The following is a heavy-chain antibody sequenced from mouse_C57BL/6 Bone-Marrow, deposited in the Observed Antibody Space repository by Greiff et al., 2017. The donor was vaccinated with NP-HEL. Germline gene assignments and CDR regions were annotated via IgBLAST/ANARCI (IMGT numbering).Heavy chain of an antibody. D-gene: IGHD1-1*01. V-gene: IGHV1-55*01. CDR1: GYTFTSYW. CDR3: ARGDITTVVTHGGYFDV. CDR2: IYPGSGST. Sequence: QVQLQQSGAELVKPGASVKMSCKASGYTFTSYWITWVKQRPGQGLEWIGDIYPGSGSTNYNEKFKSKATLTVDTSSSTAYMQLSSLTSEDSAVYYCARGDITTVVTHGGYFDVWGTGTTVTVSS. J-gene: IGHJ1*03.